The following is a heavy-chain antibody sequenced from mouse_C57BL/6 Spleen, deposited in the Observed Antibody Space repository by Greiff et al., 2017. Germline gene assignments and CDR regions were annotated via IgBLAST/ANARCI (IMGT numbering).Heavy chain of an antibody. CDR3: SSSSGSNCEYYAMDD. CDR1: GYAFNNYL. CDR2: INPGSGGT. J-gene: IGHJ4*01. Sequence: VQLQQSGPELVKPGASVKMSCKASGYAFNNYLIEWVKQRPGKGLEWIGGINPGSGGTNYNEKFKGKATLTADKSSCTAYMQLSSQTSEDSAVYFCSSSSGSNCEYYAMDDWGKGTSVTVSS. V-gene: IGHV1-54*01. D-gene: IGHD2-5*01.